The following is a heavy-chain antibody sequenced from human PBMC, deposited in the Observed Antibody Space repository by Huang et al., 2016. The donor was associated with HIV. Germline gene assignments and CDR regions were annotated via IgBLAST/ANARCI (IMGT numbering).Heavy chain of an antibody. J-gene: IGHJ6*03. CDR1: RFTFSNYA. Sequence: QVQLVESGGGVVQPGRSLRLSCAASRFTFSNYAMTWVRQAPGKGLEGVAVISYDGSNKYYADSVKGRFTISRDNSKNTLYLQMNSLRAEDTAVYYCARDLWLRDLYYYYYMDVWGKGTTVTVSS. D-gene: IGHD5-12*01. CDR3: ARDLWLRDLYYYYYMDV. V-gene: IGHV3-30-3*01. CDR2: ISYDGSNK.